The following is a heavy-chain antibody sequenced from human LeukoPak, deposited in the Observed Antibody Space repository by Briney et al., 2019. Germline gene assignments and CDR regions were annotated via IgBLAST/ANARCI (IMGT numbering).Heavy chain of an antibody. CDR3: ARASPYDSSGYYFGAFDL. D-gene: IGHD3-22*01. J-gene: IGHJ2*01. CDR2: IYYSGST. Sequence: SETLSLTCTVSGGSISSGGYYWSWIRQHPGKGLEWIGYIYYSGSTYYNPSLKSRVTISVDTSKNQFSLKLSSVTAADTPVYYCARASPYDSSGYYFGAFDLWGRGTLVTVSS. CDR1: GGSISSGGYY. V-gene: IGHV4-31*03.